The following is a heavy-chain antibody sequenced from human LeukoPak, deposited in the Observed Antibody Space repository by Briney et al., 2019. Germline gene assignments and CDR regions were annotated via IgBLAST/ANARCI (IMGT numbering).Heavy chain of an antibody. CDR1: GITLSNYG. CDR3: AKRGVVIRVILVGFHKEAYYFDS. V-gene: IGHV3-23*01. Sequence: QTGGSLRLSCAVSGITLSNYGMSWVRQGPGKGLEWVAGISDRGSTKYADSVKGRFTISRDNPKNTLYLQMDSVRAEDTAVYFCAKRGVVIRVILVGFHKEAYYFDSWGQGALVTVSS. CDR2: ISDRGST. J-gene: IGHJ4*02. D-gene: IGHD3-22*01.